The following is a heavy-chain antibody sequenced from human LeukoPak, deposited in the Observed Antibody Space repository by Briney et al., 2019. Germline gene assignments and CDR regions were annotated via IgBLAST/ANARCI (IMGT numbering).Heavy chain of an antibody. D-gene: IGHD3-3*01. CDR2: ISGSGGRT. J-gene: IGHJ5*01. V-gene: IGHV3-23*01. CDR3: GTSRWSGVVDS. Sequence: GGTLRLSCAVSGFTFSNYGMSWVRQASGKGLEWVSTISGSGGRTYYADSVKGRFTISRDNSKNTLYLQMNSLRAEDTAVYYCGTSRWSGVVDSWGQGTLVTVSS. CDR1: GFTFSNYG.